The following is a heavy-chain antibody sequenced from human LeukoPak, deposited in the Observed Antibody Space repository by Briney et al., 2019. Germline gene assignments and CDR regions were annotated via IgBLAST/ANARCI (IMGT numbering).Heavy chain of an antibody. CDR3: AKADCSSTSCSTHFDY. Sequence: GGSLRLSCAASGFTFSSYAMSWVRQAPGKGLEWVSAISGSGGSTYYADSVKGRFTISRDNSKNTLYLQMNSLRAEDTAVYYCAKADCSSTSCSTHFDYWGQGTLVTVSS. CDR1: GFTFSSYA. V-gene: IGHV3-23*01. D-gene: IGHD2-2*01. J-gene: IGHJ4*02. CDR2: ISGSGGST.